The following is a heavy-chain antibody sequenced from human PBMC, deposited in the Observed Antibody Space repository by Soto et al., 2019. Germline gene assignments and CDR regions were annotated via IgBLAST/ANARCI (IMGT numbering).Heavy chain of an antibody. Sequence: ASGKVSCKASGGTFSSYAISWVRQAPGQGLEWMGWISAYNGNTNYAQKLQGRVTMTTDTSTSTAYMELRSLRSDDTAVYYCAREPHPSVEDYWGQGTLVIVSA. CDR2: ISAYNGNT. CDR3: AREPHPSVEDY. V-gene: IGHV1-18*01. J-gene: IGHJ4*02. CDR1: GGTFSSYA. D-gene: IGHD6-6*01.